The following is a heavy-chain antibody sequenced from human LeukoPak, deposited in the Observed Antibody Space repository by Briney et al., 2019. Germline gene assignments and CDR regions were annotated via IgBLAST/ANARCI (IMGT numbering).Heavy chain of an antibody. D-gene: IGHD3-10*01. CDR2: ISGSGGST. CDR3: ATGMVRGSWFDP. J-gene: IGHJ5*02. V-gene: IGHV3-23*01. Sequence: PGGSLRLSCAASGFAFSSYAMSWVRQAPGKGLEWVSAISGSGGSTYYADSVKGRFTISRDNSKNTLYLQMNSLRAEDTAVYYCATGMVRGSWFDPWGQGTLVTVSS. CDR1: GFAFSSYA.